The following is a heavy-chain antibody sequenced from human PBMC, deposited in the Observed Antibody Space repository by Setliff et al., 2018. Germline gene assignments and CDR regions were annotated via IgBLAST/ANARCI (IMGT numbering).Heavy chain of an antibody. V-gene: IGHV4-34*01. D-gene: IGHD4-17*01. CDR2: INHSGST. CDR3: ASLSSMSVTTSY. CDR1: GGSFSGYY. Sequence: PSETLSLTCAVHGGSFSGYYWSWIRQPPGKGLEWIGEINHSGSTNYNPSLKSRVTISVDTSKNQFSLKLSSVTAADTAVYYCASLSSMSVTTSYWGQGTLVTVSS. J-gene: IGHJ4*02.